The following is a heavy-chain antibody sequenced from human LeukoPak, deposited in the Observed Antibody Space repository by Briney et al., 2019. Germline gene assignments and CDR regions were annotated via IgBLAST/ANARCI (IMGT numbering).Heavy chain of an antibody. D-gene: IGHD6-6*01. CDR2: IIPIFGTA. CDR1: VGTFSSYA. V-gene: IGHV1-69*05. Sequence: SSVTVSCKASVGTFSSYAISWVRQAPGQGLEWMGGIIPIFGTANYAQKFQGRVTITTDESTSTAYMELSSLRSEDTAVYYCAREHGEMGSSSLDYWGQGTLVTVSS. CDR3: AREHGEMGSSSLDY. J-gene: IGHJ4*02.